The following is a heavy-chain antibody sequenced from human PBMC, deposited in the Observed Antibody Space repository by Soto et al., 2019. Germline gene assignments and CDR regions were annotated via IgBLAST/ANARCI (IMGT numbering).Heavy chain of an antibody. D-gene: IGHD2-2*01. CDR1: GGSISSGGYY. CDR3: ARSDIVVVPAVDPVRGDDYYYYMDV. V-gene: IGHV4-31*03. CDR2: IYYSGST. J-gene: IGHJ6*03. Sequence: QVQLQESGPGLVKPSQTLSLTCTVSGGSISSGGYYWSWIRQHPGKGLEWIGYIYYSGSTYYNPSLKSRVTISVDTSKNQFSLKLSSVTAADTAVYYCARSDIVVVPAVDPVRGDDYYYYMDVWGKGTTVTVSS.